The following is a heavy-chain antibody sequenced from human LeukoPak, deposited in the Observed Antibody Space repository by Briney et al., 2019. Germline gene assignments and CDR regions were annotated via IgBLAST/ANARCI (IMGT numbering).Heavy chain of an antibody. CDR1: GGSISSYY. D-gene: IGHD3-22*01. CDR3: ARAPWGSGYYYAFDY. V-gene: IGHV4-59*01. J-gene: IGHJ4*02. Sequence: PSETLSLTCTVSGGSISSYYWSWIRQPPGKGLECIGYIYYSGSTNYNPSLKSRVTISVDTSKNQFSLKLSSVTAADTAVYYCARAPWGSGYYYAFDYWGQGTLVTVSS. CDR2: IYYSGST.